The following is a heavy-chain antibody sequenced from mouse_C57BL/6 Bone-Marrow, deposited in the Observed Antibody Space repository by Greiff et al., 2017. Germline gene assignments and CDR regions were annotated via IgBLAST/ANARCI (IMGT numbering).Heavy chain of an antibody. CDR2: IYPGDGDT. V-gene: IGHV1-82*01. CDR3: ARDLTGRFAY. CDR1: GYAFSSSW. Sequence: QVQLQQSGPELVKPGASVKISCKASGYAFSSSWMNWVKQRPGKGLEWIGRIYPGDGDTNYNGKFKGKATLTADKSSSTAYMQLSSLTSEDSAVYFCARDLTGRFAYWGQGTLVTVSA. J-gene: IGHJ3*01. D-gene: IGHD4-1*01.